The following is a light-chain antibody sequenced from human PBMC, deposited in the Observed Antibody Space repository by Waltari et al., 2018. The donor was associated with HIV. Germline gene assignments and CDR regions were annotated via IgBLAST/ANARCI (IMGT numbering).Light chain of an antibody. CDR1: SSDVGSYNR. CDR2: EVN. V-gene: IGLV2-18*01. CDR3: SLYTGTTNVL. J-gene: IGLJ2*01. Sequence: QSALTQPPSVSGSPGQSVSISCTGSSSDVGSYNRVYWYQQPPGTAPQRIIYEVNNRPSGVPDRFSGSQSGNTASLTISGLQAEDEADYYCSLYTGTTNVLFGGGTKLTVL.